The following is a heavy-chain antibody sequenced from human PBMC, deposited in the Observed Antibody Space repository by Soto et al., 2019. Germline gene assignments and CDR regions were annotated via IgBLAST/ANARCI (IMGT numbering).Heavy chain of an antibody. Sequence: EVQLVQSGAEVKKPGESLKISCKAFRYSFTDYWIGWVRQMPGNGLEWMGFIYPGDADTRYSPSFQGQVTISADKSVSTAYLPWSSLKASDRAIYFCASHTNSWYYFDHWGQGTVVTVSS. CDR1: RYSFTDYW. CDR3: ASHTNSWYYFDH. D-gene: IGHD6-13*01. J-gene: IGHJ4*02. V-gene: IGHV5-51*01. CDR2: IYPGDADT.